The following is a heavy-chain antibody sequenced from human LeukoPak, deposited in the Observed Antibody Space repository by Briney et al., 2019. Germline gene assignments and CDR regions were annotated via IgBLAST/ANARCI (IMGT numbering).Heavy chain of an antibody. CDR2: IYHSGST. J-gene: IGHJ5*02. V-gene: IGHV4-38-2*01. Sequence: SETLSLTCAVSGYSISSGYYWGWIRQPPGKGLEWIGSIYHSGSTYYNPSLKSRVTISVDTSKNQFSLKLSSVTAADTAVYYCARLRGCSGGSCYIWFDPWGQGTLVTVSS. D-gene: IGHD2-15*01. CDR3: ARLRGCSGGSCYIWFDP. CDR1: GYSISSGYY.